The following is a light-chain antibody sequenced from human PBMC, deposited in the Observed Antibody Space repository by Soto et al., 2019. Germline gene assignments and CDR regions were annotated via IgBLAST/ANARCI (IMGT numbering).Light chain of an antibody. CDR2: EVS. Sequence: QSVLTQPPSASGAPGRSVTISCSGTSSDVGDYNSVSWYQQHPGKAPKLMIYEVSKRPSGVPDRFCGSKSGNAASLTVSGLQAEDEADYYCCSYAGSNIWVFGGGTKLTVL. V-gene: IGLV2-8*01. CDR3: CSYAGSNIWV. CDR1: SSDVGDYNS. J-gene: IGLJ3*02.